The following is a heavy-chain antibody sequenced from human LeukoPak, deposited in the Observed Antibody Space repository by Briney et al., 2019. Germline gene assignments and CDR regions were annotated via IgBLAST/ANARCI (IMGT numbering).Heavy chain of an antibody. Sequence: PSETLSLTCNVSGGSVRTYSWSWIRQPPEKGLEWIAYVSYSGATNYNPSLKSRVTISVDTSNNQFSLKLSSVTAADTASYYRARHPVGLGGMDVWGQGTTVTVSS. CDR3: ARHPVGLGGMDV. J-gene: IGHJ6*02. V-gene: IGHV4-59*08. CDR2: VSYSGAT. CDR1: GGSVRTYS.